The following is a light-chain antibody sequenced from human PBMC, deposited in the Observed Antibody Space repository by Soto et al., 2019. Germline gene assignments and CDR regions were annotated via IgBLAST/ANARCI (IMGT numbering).Light chain of an antibody. J-gene: IGKJ1*01. Sequence: DIVMTQSPATLSVSPGERATLSCRASQSVSSNLAWYQQKPGQAPRLLIYGASTRATGIPARFSGSWSGTECTLTISSLQSEDVAVYYCQQYNNWPRTLGQGTKVDIK. CDR2: GAS. CDR1: QSVSSN. CDR3: QQYNNWPRT. V-gene: IGKV3-15*01.